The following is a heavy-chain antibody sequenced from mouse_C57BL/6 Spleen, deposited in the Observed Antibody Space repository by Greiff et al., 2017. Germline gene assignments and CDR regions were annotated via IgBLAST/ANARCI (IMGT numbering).Heavy chain of an antibody. V-gene: IGHV5-6*01. CDR1: GFTFSSYG. CDR3: ARIQLGRAMDY. J-gene: IGHJ4*01. CDR2: ISSGGSYT. Sequence: VQLKESGGDLVKPGGSLKLSCAASGFTFSSYGMSWVRQTPDKRLEWVATISSGGSYTYYPDSVKGRFTISRDNAKNTLYLQMSSLKSEDTAMYYCARIQLGRAMDYWGQGTSVTVSS. D-gene: IGHD4-1*02.